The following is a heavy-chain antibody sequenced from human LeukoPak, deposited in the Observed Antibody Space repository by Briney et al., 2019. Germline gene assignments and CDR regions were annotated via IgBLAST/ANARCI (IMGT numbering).Heavy chain of an antibody. CDR1: GGSISSGGYY. D-gene: IGHD2-8*01. CDR3: ARPARGVSPYAFDI. J-gene: IGHJ3*02. Sequence: SQTLSLTCTVSGGSISSGGYYWSWIRQHPGKGLEWIGYIYYSGSTYYNPSLKSRVTISVDTSKNQFSLKLSSVTAADTAVYYCARPARGVSPYAFDIWGQGTMVTVSS. CDR2: IYYSGST. V-gene: IGHV4-31*03.